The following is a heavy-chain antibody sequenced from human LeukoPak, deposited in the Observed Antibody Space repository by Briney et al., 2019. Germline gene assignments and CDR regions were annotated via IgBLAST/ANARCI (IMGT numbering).Heavy chain of an antibody. CDR1: GFTFDDYG. J-gene: IGHJ4*02. CDR3: ARDGPAYCGGDCYSGY. Sequence: GGSLRLSCAASGFTFDDYGMSWVRQAPGKGLEWVSGINWNGGSTGYADSVKGRFTISRDNAKNSLYLQMNSLRAEDTASYYCARDGPAYCGGDCYSGYWGQGTLVTVSS. D-gene: IGHD2-21*02. V-gene: IGHV3-20*04. CDR2: INWNGGST.